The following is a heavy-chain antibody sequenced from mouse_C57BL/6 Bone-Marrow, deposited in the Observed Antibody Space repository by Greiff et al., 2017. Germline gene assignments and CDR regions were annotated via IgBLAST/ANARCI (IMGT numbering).Heavy chain of an antibody. J-gene: IGHJ3*01. D-gene: IGHD1-2*01. CDR1: GYAFSSYW. CDR2: IYPGDGDT. CDR3: ARSHYGWFAY. Sequence: QVHVKQSGAELVKPGASVKMSCKASGYAFSSYWMNWVKQRPGKGLEWIGQIYPGDGDTNYNGKFKGKATLTADKSSSTAYMQLSSLTSEDSAVYFCARSHYGWFAYGGRGTLVTVSA. V-gene: IGHV1-80*01.